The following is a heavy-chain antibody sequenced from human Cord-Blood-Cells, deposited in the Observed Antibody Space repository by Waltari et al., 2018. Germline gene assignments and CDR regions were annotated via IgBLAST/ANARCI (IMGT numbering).Heavy chain of an antibody. J-gene: IGHJ5*02. CDR3: ARDRVSIAARRNNWFDP. V-gene: IGHV1-2*02. CDR2: INPNSGGT. Sequence: QVQLVQSGAEVKKPGASVKVSCKASGYTFTGYYMHWVRQAPGQGLEWMGWINPNSGGTNYAQKFQGRVTMTRDTSISTAYMELSRLRSDETAVYYCARDRVSIAARRNNWFDPWGQGTLVTVSS. CDR1: GYTFTGYY. D-gene: IGHD6-6*01.